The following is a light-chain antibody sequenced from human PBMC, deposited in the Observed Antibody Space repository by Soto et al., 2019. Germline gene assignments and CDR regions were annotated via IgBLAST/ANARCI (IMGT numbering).Light chain of an antibody. CDR3: QKFSAVPT. CDR1: QAIYNY. Sequence: DIQMTQSPSSLSASVGDRVTITCRASQAIYNYLAWYQQKPGKVPTLLISAASTLQSGVPSRFSGGGSGTDFTLIISILQTEDVTTYYCQKFSAVPTFGGETKVEI. J-gene: IGKJ4*01. V-gene: IGKV1-27*01. CDR2: AAS.